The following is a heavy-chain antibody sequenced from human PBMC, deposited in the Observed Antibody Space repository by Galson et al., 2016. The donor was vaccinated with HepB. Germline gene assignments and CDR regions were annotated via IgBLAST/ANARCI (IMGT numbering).Heavy chain of an antibody. V-gene: IGHV3-53*01. Sequence: SLRLSCAAFEFTVSDNYMSWFRRAPGKGLEWVSVMYGGGTTHYADSVKGRFAISRDNSKNTLFLEMSSLNAEDTAVYYCARGAAAGTRYFDLWGRGTLVTVSS. CDR3: ARGAAAGTRYFDL. J-gene: IGHJ2*01. CDR1: EFTVSDNY. CDR2: MYGGGTT. D-gene: IGHD6-13*01.